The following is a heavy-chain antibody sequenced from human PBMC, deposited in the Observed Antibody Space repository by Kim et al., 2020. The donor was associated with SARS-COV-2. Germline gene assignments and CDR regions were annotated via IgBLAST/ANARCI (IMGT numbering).Heavy chain of an antibody. CDR1: VGSISSSSYY. J-gene: IGHJ6*01. D-gene: IGHD2-2*01. CDR2: IYYSGST. CDR3: ARRGVPAAYFYYGMDV. Sequence: SETLSLTCTVSVGSISSSSYYWGWIRQPPGKGLEWIGSIYYSGSTYYNPSLKSRVTISVDTSKNQFSLKLSSVTAADTAVYYCARRGVPAAYFYYGMDV. V-gene: IGHV4-39*01.